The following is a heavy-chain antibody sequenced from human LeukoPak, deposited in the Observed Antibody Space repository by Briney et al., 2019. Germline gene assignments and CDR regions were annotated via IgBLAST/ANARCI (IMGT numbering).Heavy chain of an antibody. V-gene: IGHV3-48*03. CDR3: ARVGSRAYCGGDCYSHWFDP. CDR1: GFTFSSYE. CDR2: ISDSGTTI. J-gene: IGHJ5*02. Sequence: PGGSLRLSCAASGFTFSSYEMNWVRQAPGKGLEWVSYISDSGTTIYYGDSVKGRFTISRDNAKNSLYLQMNSLRAEDTAVYYCARVGSRAYCGGDCYSHWFDPWGQGTLVTVSS. D-gene: IGHD2-21*01.